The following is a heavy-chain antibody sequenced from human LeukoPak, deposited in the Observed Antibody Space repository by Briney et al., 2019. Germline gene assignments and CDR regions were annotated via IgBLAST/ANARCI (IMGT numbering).Heavy chain of an antibody. CDR3: ARELTYADY. Sequence: SQTLSLTCTVSGGSISGGDYYWRWIRQPPGKGLEWIGYIYYSGSTYYNPSLKSRVTMSVDTSKNQFSLKLSSVTAADTAVYYCARELTYADYWGQGTLVTVSS. V-gene: IGHV4-30-4*01. CDR1: GGSISGGDYY. CDR2: IYYSGST. J-gene: IGHJ4*02. D-gene: IGHD4/OR15-4a*01.